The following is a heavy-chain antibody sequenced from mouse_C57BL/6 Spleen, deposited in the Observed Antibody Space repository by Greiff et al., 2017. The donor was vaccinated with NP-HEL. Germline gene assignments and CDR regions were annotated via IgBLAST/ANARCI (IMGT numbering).Heavy chain of an antibody. CDR2: IYPGSGST. Sequence: QVQLQQSGAELVKPGASVKMSCKASGYTFTSYWITWVKQRPGQGLEWIGDIYPGSGSTNYNEKFKSKATLTVDTSSSTAYMQLSSLTSEDSAVYYCARSGIPDYDEGAFDYWGQGTTLTVSS. CDR3: ARSGIPDYDEGAFDY. CDR1: GYTFTSYW. D-gene: IGHD2-4*01. J-gene: IGHJ2*01. V-gene: IGHV1-55*01.